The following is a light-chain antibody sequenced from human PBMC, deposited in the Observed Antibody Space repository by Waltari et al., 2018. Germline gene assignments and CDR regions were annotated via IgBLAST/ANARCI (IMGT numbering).Light chain of an antibody. CDR3: QQYYNWPPAFT. CDR1: QSVGSN. J-gene: IGKJ3*01. CDR2: AAS. Sequence: EIAMTQSPATLSVSPGDRATLSCRASQSVGSNLAWYQQKPGQAPRLLIYAASTRATGIPARFSGSGSGTEFTLTISSLQSEDFAVYHCQQYYNWPPAFTFGPGTKVDIK. V-gene: IGKV3-15*01.